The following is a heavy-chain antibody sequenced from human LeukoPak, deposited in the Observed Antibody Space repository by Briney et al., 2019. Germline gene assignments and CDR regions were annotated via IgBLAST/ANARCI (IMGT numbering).Heavy chain of an antibody. CDR2: ISAYNGNT. V-gene: IGHV1-18*01. D-gene: IGHD3-10*01. J-gene: IGHJ6*02. Sequence: GASVKVSCKASGYTFTSYGISWVRQAPGQGLEWMGWISAYNGNTNYAQKLQGRVTMTTDTSTSTAYMELRSLRSDDTAVYYCARAWFGELLFHYYYYGMDVWGQGTTVTVSS. CDR1: GYTFTSYG. CDR3: ARAWFGELLFHYYYYGMDV.